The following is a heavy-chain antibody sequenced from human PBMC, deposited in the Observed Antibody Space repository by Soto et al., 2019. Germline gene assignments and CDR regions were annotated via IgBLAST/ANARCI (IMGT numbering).Heavy chain of an antibody. D-gene: IGHD4-17*01. CDR1: GGSISSGGYY. Sequence: SETLSLTCTVSGGSISSGGYYWSWIRQHPGKGLEWIGYIYYSGSTYYNPSLKSRVTISVDTSKNQFSLKLSSVTAADTAVYYCARGPFYGGDYWGQGTLVTVSS. J-gene: IGHJ4*02. CDR2: IYYSGST. V-gene: IGHV4-31*03. CDR3: ARGPFYGGDY.